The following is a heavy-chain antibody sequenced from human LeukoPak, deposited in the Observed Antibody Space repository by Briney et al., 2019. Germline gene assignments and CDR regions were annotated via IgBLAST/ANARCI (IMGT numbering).Heavy chain of an antibody. V-gene: IGHV3-49*04. J-gene: IGHJ5*02. CDR2: IRSKAYGGTT. CDR3: TVTTVTTPHRGWFDP. CDR1: GFTFGDYA. D-gene: IGHD4-17*01. Sequence: HPGRSLRLSCTASGFTFGDYAMSWVRQAPGKGLEWVGFIRSKAYGGTTEYAASVKGRFTISRDDSKSIAYLQMNSLKTEDTAVYYCTVTTVTTPHRGWFDPWGQGTLVTVSS.